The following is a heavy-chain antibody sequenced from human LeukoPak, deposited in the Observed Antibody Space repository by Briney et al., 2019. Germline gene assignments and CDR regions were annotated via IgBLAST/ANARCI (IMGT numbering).Heavy chain of an antibody. J-gene: IGHJ3*02. D-gene: IGHD6-13*01. CDR1: GFTFGDYY. CDR2: ISSSGSTI. CDR3: ARVYSSSYDAFDI. V-gene: IGHV3-11*01. Sequence: GGSLRLSCAASGFTFGDYYMGWIRQAPGKGLEWVSYISSSGSTIYYADSVKGRFTISRDNAKNSLYLQMNSLRAEDTAVYYCARVYSSSYDAFDIWGHGTMVTVSS.